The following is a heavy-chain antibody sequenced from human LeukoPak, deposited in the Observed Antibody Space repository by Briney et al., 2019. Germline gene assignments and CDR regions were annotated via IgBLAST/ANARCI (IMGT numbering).Heavy chain of an antibody. J-gene: IGHJ3*01. D-gene: IGHD4-11*01. CDR2: LYSGGSS. Sequence: QPGGSLRLSCAASGFTVSTNYMSWVRQAPGKGLEWVSILYSGGSSYSADSVKGRFTISRDSSKNTIYLQMNSLRAEDTAVYYCARDAERIRTTDGFDVWGQGTMVTVSS. V-gene: IGHV3-66*01. CDR1: GFTVSTNY. CDR3: ARDAERIRTTDGFDV.